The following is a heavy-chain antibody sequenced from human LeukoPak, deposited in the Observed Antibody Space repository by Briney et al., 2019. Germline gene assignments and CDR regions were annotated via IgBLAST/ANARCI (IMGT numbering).Heavy chain of an antibody. CDR2: ISYDGSNK. J-gene: IGHJ4*02. CDR3: ARDREYYNLLTGYKVSHYFDY. D-gene: IGHD3-9*01. Sequence: GGSLRLSCAASEFTFTNYAMHWVRQAPGRGLEWVAVISYDGSNKYYADSVKGRFTISRDNSRNTLYLQMNSLRAEDTAVYYCARDREYYNLLTGYKVSHYFDYWGQGTLVTVSS. CDR1: EFTFTNYA. V-gene: IGHV3-30*04.